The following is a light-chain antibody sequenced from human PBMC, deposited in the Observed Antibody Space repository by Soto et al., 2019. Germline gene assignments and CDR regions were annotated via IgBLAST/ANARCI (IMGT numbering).Light chain of an antibody. V-gene: IGLV2-14*03. CDR1: NSDVGGYNF. J-gene: IGLJ2*01. CDR3: KSYTSSNTLL. Sequence: QSALTQPASVSGSPGQSTTISCTGTNSDVGGYNFVSWYQQHPGKAPKLIIYEVSNRPSGVSNRFSGSRSGNTATLAISGLQAEDEADYYCKSYTSSNTLLFGGGTKLTVL. CDR2: EVS.